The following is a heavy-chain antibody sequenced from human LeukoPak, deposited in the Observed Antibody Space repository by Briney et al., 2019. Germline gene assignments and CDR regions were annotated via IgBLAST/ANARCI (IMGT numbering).Heavy chain of an antibody. CDR3: ARMYSGTSYYFDF. V-gene: IGHV4-59*01. J-gene: IGHJ4*02. Sequence: PSETLSLTCSVSGVSISDYHWIWIRQPPAKGLEWMGYFSYSGSTRYNPFLKSRVTMSVDTSKNQFSLRLISVAAADTAVYYCARMYSGTSYYFDFWGQGTLVTVSS. D-gene: IGHD1-26*01. CDR2: FSYSGST. CDR1: GVSISDYH.